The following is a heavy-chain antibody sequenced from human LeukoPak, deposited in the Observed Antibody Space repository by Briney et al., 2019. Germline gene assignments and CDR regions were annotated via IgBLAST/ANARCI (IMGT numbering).Heavy chain of an antibody. V-gene: IGHV3-23*01. CDR3: AKDLRGYGDPPVDY. Sequence: GGSLRLSCAASGFTFSSYAMSWVRQAPGKGLEWVSAISGSGGSTYYADSVKGRFTISRDNSKNTLYLQMNSLRAEDKAVYYCAKDLRGYGDPPVDYWGQGTLVTVSS. CDR2: ISGSGGST. J-gene: IGHJ4*02. D-gene: IGHD4-17*01. CDR1: GFTFSSYA.